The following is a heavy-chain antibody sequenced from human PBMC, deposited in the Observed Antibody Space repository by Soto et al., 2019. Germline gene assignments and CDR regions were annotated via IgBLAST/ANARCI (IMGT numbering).Heavy chain of an antibody. V-gene: IGHV1-18*04. D-gene: IGHD3-3*01. Sequence: QVQLVQSGAEVKKPGASVKVSCKASGYTFTSYGISWVRQAPGQGLEWMGWISAYNGNTNYAQKLQGRVTMTTDTSTSTAYMELRSLRSDDTAVYYCARDKPYDFWSGYSPDYYYYGMDVWGQGTTVTVSS. CDR2: ISAYNGNT. J-gene: IGHJ6*02. CDR1: GYTFTSYG. CDR3: ARDKPYDFWSGYSPDYYYYGMDV.